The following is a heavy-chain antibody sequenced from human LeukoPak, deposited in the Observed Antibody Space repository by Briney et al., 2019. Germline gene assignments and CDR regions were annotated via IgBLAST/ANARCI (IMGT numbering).Heavy chain of an antibody. CDR3: ARGLPYFDY. CDR2: IYGNGREI. D-gene: IGHD3-16*01. CDR1: GFTFSAAP. Sequence: PGGSLRLSCAASGFTFSAAPMIWVRQVSGKGLEWVSVIYGNGREIHYADSVKGRFTISRDNAKNSLYLQMNSLRADDTAVYYCARGLPYFDYWGQGTLVTVSS. J-gene: IGHJ4*02. V-gene: IGHV3-21*01.